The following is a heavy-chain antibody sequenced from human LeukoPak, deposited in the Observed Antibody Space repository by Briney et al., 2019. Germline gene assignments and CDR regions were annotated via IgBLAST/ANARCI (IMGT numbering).Heavy chain of an antibody. CDR2: IYWDDDK. CDR1: GFSLSTSGVG. J-gene: IGHJ4*02. Sequence: SGPTLVKPTQTLTLTCTFSGFSLSTSGVGVGWIRQPPGKALEWLALIYWDDDKRYSPSLKSRLTITKDTSKNQVVLTMTNMDPVDTATYYRAHRDISAEAFDYWGQGTLVTVSS. D-gene: IGHD2-15*01. V-gene: IGHV2-5*02. CDR3: AHRDISAEAFDY.